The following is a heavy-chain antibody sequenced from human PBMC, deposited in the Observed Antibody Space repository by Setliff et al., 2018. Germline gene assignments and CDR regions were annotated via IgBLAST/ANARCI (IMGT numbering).Heavy chain of an antibody. J-gene: IGHJ6*04. V-gene: IGHV1-2*02. CDR2: INPRTGVT. D-gene: IGHD3-10*01. CDR1: GYTFTGHY. Sequence: ASVKVSCKASGYTFTGHYIHWVRQAPGQGLEWMGWINPRTGVTNYAQKFKGRVTMTRDTSIATVYMDLSGLKSDDTAVYYCARGTDYHGSGSYWAKDVWGKGTTVTVSS. CDR3: ARGTDYHGSGSYWAKDV.